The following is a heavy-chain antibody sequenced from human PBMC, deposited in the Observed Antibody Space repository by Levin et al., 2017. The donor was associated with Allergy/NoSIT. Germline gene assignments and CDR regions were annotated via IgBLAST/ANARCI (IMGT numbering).Heavy chain of an antibody. D-gene: IGHD6-13*01. CDR1: GGSITNYY. J-gene: IGHJ6*02. CDR2: IYYSGST. CDR3: ARDRTIAAAGGGHYYYGMDV. Sequence: SSETLSLTCTVSGGSITNYYWSWIRQPPGKGLEWIGYIYYSGSTNYNPSLKSRVTISVDTSKNQFSLKLSPVTAADSAVYYCARDRTIAAAGGGHYYYGMDVWGQGTTVTVSS. V-gene: IGHV4-59*01.